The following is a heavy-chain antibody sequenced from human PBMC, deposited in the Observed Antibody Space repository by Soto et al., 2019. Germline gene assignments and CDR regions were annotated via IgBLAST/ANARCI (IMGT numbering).Heavy chain of an antibody. V-gene: IGHV3-30-3*01. J-gene: IGHJ4*02. Sequence: PGGSLRLSCAASGFTFSSYAMHWVRQAPGKGLEWVAVISYDGSNKYYADSVKGRFTISRDSSKNTLYLQMNSLRAEDTAVYYCARAGCSGGSCYSLESPLDYWGQGTLVTVSS. D-gene: IGHD2-15*01. CDR1: GFTFSSYA. CDR2: ISYDGSNK. CDR3: ARAGCSGGSCYSLESPLDY.